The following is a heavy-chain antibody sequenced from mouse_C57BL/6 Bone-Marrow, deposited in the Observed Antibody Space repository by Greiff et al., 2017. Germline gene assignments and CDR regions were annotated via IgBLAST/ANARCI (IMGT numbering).Heavy chain of an antibody. CDR3: AGENYYGSGFDY. Sequence: VQGVESGPGLVKPSQSLFLTCSITCFPITSGYYWIWIRQSPGKPLEWMGYITHSGETFYNPSLQSPISITRETSKNQFFLQLNSVTTEDTAMYYCAGENYYGSGFDYWGQGTTRTVSS. V-gene: IGHV12-3*01. CDR2: ITHSGET. D-gene: IGHD1-1*01. CDR1: CFPITSGYY. J-gene: IGHJ2*01.